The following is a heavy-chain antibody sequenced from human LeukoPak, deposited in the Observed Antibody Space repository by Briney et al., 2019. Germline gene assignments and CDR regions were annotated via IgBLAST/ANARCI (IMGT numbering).Heavy chain of an antibody. Sequence: SVKVSCKTSGGTFTSYAITWVRQAPGQGLEWMGKIIPISGTTNYAQKFQGRVTFTADESASTAYMELSSLRSEDTALYYCARISRLGGNWFDPWGQGTLVTVSS. V-gene: IGHV1-69*13. D-gene: IGHD1-26*01. CDR1: GGTFTSYA. CDR3: ARISRLGGNWFDP. J-gene: IGHJ5*02. CDR2: IIPISGTT.